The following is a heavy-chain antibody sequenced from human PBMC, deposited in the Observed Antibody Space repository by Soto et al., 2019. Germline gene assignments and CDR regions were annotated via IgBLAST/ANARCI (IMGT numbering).Heavy chain of an antibody. CDR1: GFNLSHPW. J-gene: IGHJ4*02. Sequence: GGSLRLSCVASGFNLSHPWMTWVRQAAGKGLGWVGRIKSKPDGGTADYAAPVKGRATISRDDSKNTVYLQMNSLKTEDTAVYYCTTGIYYDILTGYHNVAYWGQGALVTVSS. V-gene: IGHV3-15*01. CDR3: TTGIYYDILTGYHNVAY. CDR2: IKSKPDGGTA. D-gene: IGHD3-9*01.